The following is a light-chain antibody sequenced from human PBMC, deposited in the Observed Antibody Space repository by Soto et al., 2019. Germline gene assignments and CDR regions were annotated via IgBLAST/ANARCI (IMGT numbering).Light chain of an antibody. CDR3: AAWDDSLSVLYV. V-gene: IGLV1-47*01. J-gene: IGLJ1*01. CDR1: SSNIGSNY. CDR2: RNN. Sequence: QSVLTQPPSASGTPGQRVTISCSGSSSNIGSNYVYWYQQLPGTAPKLLIYRNNQRPSGVPDRFSGSKSGTSASLAISGLRSEDEADYYGAAWDDSLSVLYVFGTGTKVTVL.